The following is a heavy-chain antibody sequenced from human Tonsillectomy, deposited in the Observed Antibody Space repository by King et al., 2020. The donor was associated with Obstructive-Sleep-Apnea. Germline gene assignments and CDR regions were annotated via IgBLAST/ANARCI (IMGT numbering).Heavy chain of an antibody. D-gene: IGHD1-1*01. CDR1: GYTFTDYH. Sequence: QLVQSGAEVKKPGASVKVSCKASGYTFTDYHIHWVRQAPGQGLEWMGWINPNNGGPNYAQRFQDWVTMTRDTSISTAYMELSSLRSDETAVYYCARGNWYYFDYWGQGTLVTVSS. CDR2: INPNNGGP. V-gene: IGHV1-2*04. CDR3: ARGNWYYFDY. J-gene: IGHJ4*02.